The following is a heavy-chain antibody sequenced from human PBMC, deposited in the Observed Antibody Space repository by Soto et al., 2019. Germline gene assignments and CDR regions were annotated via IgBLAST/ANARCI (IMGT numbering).Heavy chain of an antibody. V-gene: IGHV3-23*01. CDR2: IDSGSGSI. CDR3: AKDLGGSGWHFDY. J-gene: IGHJ4*02. D-gene: IGHD6-19*01. Sequence: EVQLLESGGGLVQPGGSLRLSCAASGFTFNTYAMNWVRQAPGKGLEWVSSIDSGSGSIYYTDSVKGRFTISRDNSKNTLYLQMGSLSGEDTAVYYCAKDLGGSGWHFDYWGQGTLVTVSS. CDR1: GFTFNTYA.